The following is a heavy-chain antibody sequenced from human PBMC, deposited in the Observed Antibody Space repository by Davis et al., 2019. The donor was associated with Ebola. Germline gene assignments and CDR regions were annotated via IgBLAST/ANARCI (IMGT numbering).Heavy chain of an antibody. CDR3: ARLWFGELRLDY. D-gene: IGHD3-10*01. Sequence: SGPTLVNPTQTLTLTCTFSGFSLSTRGVGVGWIRQPPGKALEWLALIYWNDDKRYSPSLKSRLTITKDTSKNQVVLTMTNMDPVDTATYYGARLWFGELRLDYWGQGTLVTVSS. CDR1: GFSLSTRGVG. J-gene: IGHJ4*02. V-gene: IGHV2-5*01. CDR2: IYWNDDK.